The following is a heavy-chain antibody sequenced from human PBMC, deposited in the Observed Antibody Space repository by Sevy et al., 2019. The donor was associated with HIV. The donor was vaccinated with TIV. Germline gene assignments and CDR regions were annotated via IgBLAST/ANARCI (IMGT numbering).Heavy chain of an antibody. V-gene: IGHV3-15*01. CDR1: GFTFSNAW. CDR3: TTGLYFWSGYSHGFDY. J-gene: IGHJ4*02. D-gene: IGHD3-3*01. Sequence: GSLRLSCAASGFTFSNAWMSWVRQAPGKGLEWVGRIKSKTDGGTTDYAAPVKGRFTISRDDSKNTLYLQMNSLKTEDTAVYYCTTGLYFWSGYSHGFDYWGQGTLVTVSS. CDR2: IKSKTDGGTT.